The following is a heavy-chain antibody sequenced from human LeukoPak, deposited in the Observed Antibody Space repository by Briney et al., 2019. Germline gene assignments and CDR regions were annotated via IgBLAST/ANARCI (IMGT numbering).Heavy chain of an antibody. Sequence: GGSLRLSCAASGFTFSSCAMSWVRQAPGKGLEGVSAISGSGGRTYYADSVKGRFTISRDNSKNTLYLQMNSLRAEDTAVYYCAKGIAAAGKYYFDYWGQGTRVTVSS. D-gene: IGHD6-13*01. CDR1: GFTFSSCA. J-gene: IGHJ4*02. CDR2: ISGSGGRT. CDR3: AKGIAAAGKYYFDY. V-gene: IGHV3-23*01.